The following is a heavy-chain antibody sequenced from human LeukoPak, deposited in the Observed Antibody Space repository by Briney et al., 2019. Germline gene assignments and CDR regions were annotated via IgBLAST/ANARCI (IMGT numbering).Heavy chain of an antibody. V-gene: IGHV4-31*03. CDR2: IYYSGST. CDR3: ARVDVVVVAARSYYYGMDV. D-gene: IGHD2-15*01. J-gene: IGHJ6*02. CDR1: GGSISSGGYY. Sequence: PSETLSLTCTVSGGSISSGGYYWSWIRQHPGKGLEWIGYIYYSGSTYYNPSLKSRVTISVDTSKNQFSLKLSSVTAADTAVYYCARVDVVVVAARSYYYGMDVWGQGTTVTVSS.